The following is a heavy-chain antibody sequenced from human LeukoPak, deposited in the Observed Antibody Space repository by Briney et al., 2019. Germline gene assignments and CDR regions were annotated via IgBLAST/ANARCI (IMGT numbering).Heavy chain of an antibody. CDR1: GYTFTSYA. CDR3: AREQWDDVIAAAYYYYGMDV. CDR2: INTNTGNP. J-gene: IGHJ6*02. D-gene: IGHD6-13*01. Sequence: GASVKVSCKASGYTFTSYAMNWVRQAPGQGLEWMGWINTNTGNPTYAQGFTGRFVFSLDTSVSTAYLQISSLKAEDTAVYYCAREQWDDVIAAAYYYYGMDVWGQGTTVTVSS. V-gene: IGHV7-4-1*02.